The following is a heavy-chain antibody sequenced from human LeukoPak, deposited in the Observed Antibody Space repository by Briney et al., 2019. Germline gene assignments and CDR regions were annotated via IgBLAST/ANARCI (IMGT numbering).Heavy chain of an antibody. CDR1: GFTFSTHW. D-gene: IGHD3-22*01. CDR3: APQTMILVL. J-gene: IGHJ4*02. CDR2: IKEDGSKT. Sequence: GGSLILSCVASGFTFSTHWVSWVRQAPGKGLEWVANIKEDGSKTDYVDSVKGRFTISRDNAKNSVFLQMNSLRAEDTAIYYCAPQTMILVLGGQGTLVTVSS. V-gene: IGHV3-7*01.